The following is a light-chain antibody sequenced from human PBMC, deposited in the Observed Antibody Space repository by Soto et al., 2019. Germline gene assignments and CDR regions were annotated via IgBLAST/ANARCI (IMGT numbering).Light chain of an antibody. CDR1: QDISNY. V-gene: IGKV1-33*01. J-gene: IGKJ3*01. Sequence: DIQMTQSPSSLSASVGDRVTFTCQASQDISNYLNWYQQKPGKAPKLLIYDASNLETGVPSRFSGSGSGTDFTFTISSLQPEDIATYYCQQYDNLLLCTFGPGTKVDIK. CDR2: DAS. CDR3: QQYDNLLLCT.